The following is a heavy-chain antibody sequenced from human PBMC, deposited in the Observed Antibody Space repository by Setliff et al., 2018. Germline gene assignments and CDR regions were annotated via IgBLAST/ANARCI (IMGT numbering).Heavy chain of an antibody. CDR1: GYIFTSYG. V-gene: IGHV1-18*01. D-gene: IGHD3-22*01. CDR2: ISTYNGKT. J-gene: IGHJ3*02. CDR3: ARDLDYQYYYDSSGRDAFDT. Sequence: ASVKVSCKASGYIFTSYGFSWVRQAPGQGLEWMGWISTYNGKTNYAQKFQGRVTMTTDTSTSTAYMELRSLRSDDTAVYYCARDLDYQYYYDSSGRDAFDTWGQETMVTVSS.